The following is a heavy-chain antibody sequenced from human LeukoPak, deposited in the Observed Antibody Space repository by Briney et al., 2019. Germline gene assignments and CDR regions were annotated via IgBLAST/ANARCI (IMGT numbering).Heavy chain of an antibody. CDR3: ARRKYGVDYNGMDV. CDR1: GSRFSSYG. CDR2: VNPHKSNT. Sequence: GSGKVYCYASGSRFSSYGINWVRLAPGQGHEWMASVNPHKSNTQYAQKFQGRVTMTTDTSTSTAYMELRSLRSDYTAIYYCARRKYGVDYNGMDVWGQGTTVTVSS. D-gene: IGHD5/OR15-5a*01. J-gene: IGHJ6*02. V-gene: IGHV1-18*01.